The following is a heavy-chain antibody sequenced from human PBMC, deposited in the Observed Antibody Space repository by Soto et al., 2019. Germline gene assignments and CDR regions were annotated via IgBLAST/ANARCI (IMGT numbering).Heavy chain of an antibody. J-gene: IGHJ4*02. CDR1: GFTFSSYA. Sequence: PGGSLRLSCAASGFTFSSYAMSWVRLAPGRGLEWVSTINNSGGLTFYADSVKGRFTISRDNYKNTLYLQVSSLRPEDTAVYYCAESLGGSYDYWGLGTLVTVSS. CDR3: AESLGGSYDY. V-gene: IGHV3-23*01. D-gene: IGHD1-26*01. CDR2: INNSGGLT.